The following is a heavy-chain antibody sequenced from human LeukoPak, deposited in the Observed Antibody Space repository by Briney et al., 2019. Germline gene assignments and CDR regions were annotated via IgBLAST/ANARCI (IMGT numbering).Heavy chain of an antibody. CDR3: ARWKYCSGGSCYSLDY. CDR1: GYTFTSYA. J-gene: IGHJ4*02. V-gene: IGHV7-4-1*02. Sequence: ASVKVSCKASGYTFTSYAMNWVRQAPGQGLEWMGRINTNTGNPTYAQGFTGRFVFSLDTSVSTAYLQISSLKAEDTAVYYCARWKYCSGGSCYSLDYWGQGTLVTVSS. CDR2: INTNTGNP. D-gene: IGHD2-15*01.